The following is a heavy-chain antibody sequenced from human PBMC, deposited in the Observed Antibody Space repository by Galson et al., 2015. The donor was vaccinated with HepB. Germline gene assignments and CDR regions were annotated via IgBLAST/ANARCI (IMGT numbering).Heavy chain of an antibody. V-gene: IGHV3-33*01. J-gene: IGHJ4*02. CDR2: IWFDGSNK. Sequence: SLRLSCAASGFTSSSYGMHWVRQAPGKGLEWVAVIWFDGSNKYYADSVKGRFTISRDNSKDTVYLQMNSLRAEDTAVYYCARGPSVLDHWGQGTLVTVSS. CDR1: GFTSSSYG. CDR3: ARGPSVLDH.